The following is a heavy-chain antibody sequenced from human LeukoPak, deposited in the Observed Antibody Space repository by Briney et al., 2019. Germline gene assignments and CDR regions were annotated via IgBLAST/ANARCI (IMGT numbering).Heavy chain of an antibody. D-gene: IGHD4-17*01. CDR2: INPNSGGT. Sequence: ASVKVSCKASGYTFTGYYMHWVRQAPGQGLEWMGWINPNSGGTNYAQKFQGRVTMTRDTSISTAYMELSRLRSDDTAVYYCARETYGDYVGYCYGMDVWGQGTTVTVSS. CDR3: ARETYGDYVGYCYGMDV. J-gene: IGHJ6*02. V-gene: IGHV1-2*02. CDR1: GYTFTGYY.